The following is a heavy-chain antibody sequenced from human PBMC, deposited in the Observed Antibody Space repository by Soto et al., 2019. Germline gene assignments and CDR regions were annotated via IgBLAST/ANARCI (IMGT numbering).Heavy chain of an antibody. CDR1: GFTLSNYW. Sequence: GGSLRLSCVASGFTLSNYWMSWVRQAPGKGLEWAANIKQDGSEKYYVDSVKGRFTISRDNAKSSLYLQMNSLRAEDTAVYYCARIRITGTTSHPFYYYYYYMDVWGKGTTVTFSS. CDR2: IKQDGSEK. J-gene: IGHJ6*03. D-gene: IGHD1-7*01. CDR3: ARIRITGTTSHPFYYYYYYMDV. V-gene: IGHV3-7*01.